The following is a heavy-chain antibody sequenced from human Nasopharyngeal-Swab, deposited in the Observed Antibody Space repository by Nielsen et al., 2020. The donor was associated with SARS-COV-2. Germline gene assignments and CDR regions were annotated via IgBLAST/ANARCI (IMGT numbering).Heavy chain of an antibody. CDR1: GFTFSSCA. Sequence: GESLKISCAASGFTFSSCAMHWVRQAPGKGLEWVAVISYDGSNKYYADSVKGRFTISRDNSKNTLYLQMNSLRAEDTAVYYCARDLSFGEIFDYWGQGTLVTVSS. D-gene: IGHD3-10*01. CDR3: ARDLSFGEIFDY. CDR2: ISYDGSNK. V-gene: IGHV3-30-3*01. J-gene: IGHJ4*02.